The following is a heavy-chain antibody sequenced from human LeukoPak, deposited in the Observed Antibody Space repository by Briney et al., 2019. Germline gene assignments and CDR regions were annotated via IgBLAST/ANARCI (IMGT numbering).Heavy chain of an antibody. CDR2: ISAYNGNT. V-gene: IGHV1-18*01. CDR1: GYTFTSYG. J-gene: IGHJ4*02. D-gene: IGHD2-8*02. CDR3: ARHIWWFAKADY. Sequence: ASVNVSCKASGYTFTSYGIRWVRQAPGQGREWMGWISAYNGNTNYAQKLRGRVTMTTNTSTSTAYMELRSLRSADTAVYYCARHIWWFAKADYWGQGTLVTVSS.